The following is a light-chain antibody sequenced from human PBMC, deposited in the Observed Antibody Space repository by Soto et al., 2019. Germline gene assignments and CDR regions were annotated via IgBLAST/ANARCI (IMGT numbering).Light chain of an antibody. V-gene: IGKV1-33*01. Sequence: DIQMTQSPSSLSASVGDRVTITCQASQDISNYLNWYQQKPGKAPKLLIYDASNLETGVPSRFSGSESGTNFTLTISSQQSEDPRTYYCQQHDNLPPTFGGGTKVEIQ. CDR2: DAS. CDR1: QDISNY. J-gene: IGKJ4*01. CDR3: QQHDNLPPT.